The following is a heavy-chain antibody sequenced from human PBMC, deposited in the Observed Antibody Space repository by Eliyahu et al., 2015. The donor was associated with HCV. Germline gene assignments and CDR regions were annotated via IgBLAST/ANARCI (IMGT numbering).Heavy chain of an antibody. CDR1: GFXFSSXA. V-gene: IGHV3-23*01. Sequence: EVXLLESGGGLVQPGGSLRLSCAASGFXFSSXAXXWVXQAPGKGLEWVSAISGSGGSTYYADSVKGRFTISRDNSKNTLYLQMNSLRAEDTAVYYCAKESGPLLGSGRYAGWYFDLWGRGTLVTVSS. J-gene: IGHJ2*01. D-gene: IGHD6-19*01. CDR2: ISGSGGST. CDR3: AKESGPLLGSGRYAGWYFDL.